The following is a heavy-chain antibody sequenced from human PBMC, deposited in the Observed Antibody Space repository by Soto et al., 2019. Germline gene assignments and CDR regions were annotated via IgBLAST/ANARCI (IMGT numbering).Heavy chain of an antibody. CDR3: SRVGIAVAVRGFDY. D-gene: IGHD6-19*01. CDR2: IYYSGST. V-gene: IGHV4-31*03. CDR1: GGSIISGGYY. Sequence: SETLSLTCTVSGGSIISGGYYWSWIRQHPGKGLEWIGYIYYSGSTYYNPSLKSRVTISVDTSKNQFSLKLSSVTAADTAVYYCSRVGIAVAVRGFDYWGQGTLVTVSS. J-gene: IGHJ4*02.